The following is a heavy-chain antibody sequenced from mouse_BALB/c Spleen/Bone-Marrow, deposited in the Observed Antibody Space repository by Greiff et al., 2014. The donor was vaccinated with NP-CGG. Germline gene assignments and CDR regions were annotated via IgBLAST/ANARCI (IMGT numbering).Heavy chain of an antibody. CDR2: INPSSGYT. CDR3: ARLRRGVWYAMDY. CDR1: GYTFTSYT. V-gene: IGHV1-4*01. J-gene: IGHJ4*01. D-gene: IGHD2-12*01. Sequence: QVQLQQSGAELARPGASVKMSCKASGYTFTSYTMHWVKQRPGQGLEWIGYINPSSGYTNYNQKFKDKATLTADKSSSTAYMQLSSLTSEDSAVYYCARLRRGVWYAMDYWGQGTSVTVSS.